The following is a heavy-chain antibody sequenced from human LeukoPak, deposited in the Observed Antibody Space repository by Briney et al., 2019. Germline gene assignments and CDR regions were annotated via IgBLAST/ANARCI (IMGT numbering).Heavy chain of an antibody. J-gene: IGHJ3*02. V-gene: IGHV3-74*01. Sequence: GGSLRLSCAASGFTFSSYWMHWVRQAPGKGPVWVSRINSDGSSTSYADSVKGRFTISRDNAKNTLYLQMNSLRAEDTAVYYCVKGYCSSTSCEGVVFDIWGQGTMVTVFS. CDR1: GFTFSSYW. CDR3: VKGYCSSTSCEGVVFDI. CDR2: INSDGSST. D-gene: IGHD2-2*01.